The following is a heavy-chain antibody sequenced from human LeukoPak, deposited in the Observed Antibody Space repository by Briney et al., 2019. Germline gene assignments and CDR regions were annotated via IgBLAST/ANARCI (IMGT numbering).Heavy chain of an antibody. D-gene: IGHD6-19*01. J-gene: IGHJ6*02. CDR3: ARDNSAWYAGTYYYYYGMDV. V-gene: IGHV4-59*01. CDR1: GGSFSGYY. CDR2: IYYSGST. Sequence: KTSETLSLTCAVYGGSFSGYYWSWIRQPPGKGLEWIGYIYYSGSTNYNPSLKSRVTISVDTSKNQFSLKLGSVTAADTAVYYCARDNSAWYAGTYYYYYGMDVWGQGTTVTVSS.